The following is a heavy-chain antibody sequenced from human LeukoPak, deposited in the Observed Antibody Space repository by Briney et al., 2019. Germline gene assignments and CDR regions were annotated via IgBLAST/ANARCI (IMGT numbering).Heavy chain of an antibody. CDR2: IGTAGDT. Sequence: PGGSLRLSCAASGFTFSSYDMHWVRQATGKGLEWVSAIGTAGDTYYPGSVKGRFTISRENAKNSLYLQMNSLRAGDTAVYYRARGKYQLLPDYWGQGTLVTVSS. D-gene: IGHD2-2*01. CDR3: ARGKYQLLPDY. CDR1: GFTFSSYD. V-gene: IGHV3-13*04. J-gene: IGHJ4*02.